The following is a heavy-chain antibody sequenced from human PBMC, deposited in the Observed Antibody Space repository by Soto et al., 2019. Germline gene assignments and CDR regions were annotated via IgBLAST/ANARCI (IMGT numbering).Heavy chain of an antibody. CDR3: AKDLSVIVADSFDI. D-gene: IGHD3-22*01. CDR2: TSYDGNNK. CDR1: GFTFNNYD. Sequence: QVQLVESGGGVVQPGRSLRLSCAASGFTFNNYDMHWVRQSPGKGLEWVAVTSYDGNNKYYADSVKGRFTISRDNSKNTLSLQMNSLRPEDTAVYYCAKDLSVIVADSFDIWGQGTMVTVSS. V-gene: IGHV3-30*18. J-gene: IGHJ3*02.